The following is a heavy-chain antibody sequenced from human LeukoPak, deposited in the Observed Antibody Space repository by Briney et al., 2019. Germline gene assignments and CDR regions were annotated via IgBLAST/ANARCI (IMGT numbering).Heavy chain of an antibody. D-gene: IGHD2-15*01. CDR2: IYYSGST. Sequence: SETLSLTCTVSGGSISSYYWSWIRKPPGKGLEWIGYIYYSGSTNYNPSLKSRVTISVDTSKNQFSLKLSSVTAADTAVYYCASLTVVAATRASHAEYFQHWGQGTLVTVSS. V-gene: IGHV4-59*12. CDR1: GGSISSYY. CDR3: ASLTVVAATRASHAEYFQH. J-gene: IGHJ1*01.